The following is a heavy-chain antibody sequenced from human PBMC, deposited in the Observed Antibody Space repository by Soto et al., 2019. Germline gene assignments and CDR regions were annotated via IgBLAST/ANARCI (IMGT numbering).Heavy chain of an antibody. D-gene: IGHD3-10*01. J-gene: IGHJ5*02. CDR2: IFTRDSET. CDR3: ARGYFDSGHGYDL. V-gene: IGHV5-51*01. Sequence: PGESLKISCKGPGHLFNNHWIGWVRQTPGKGLEWMGLIFTRDSETKTSPSFQGHVSFSVDNSIHTVYLQWTSLKTPDTGIYFCARGYFDSGHGYDLWGQGTLVTVSS. CDR1: GHLFNNHW.